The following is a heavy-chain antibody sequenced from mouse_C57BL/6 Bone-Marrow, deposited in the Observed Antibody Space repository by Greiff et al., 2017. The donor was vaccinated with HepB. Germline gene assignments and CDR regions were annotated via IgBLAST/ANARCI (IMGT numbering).Heavy chain of an antibody. D-gene: IGHD1-1*02. V-gene: IGHV1-72*01. Sequence: QVQLQQPGAELVKPGASVRLSCKASGYTFTSYWMHWVKQRPGRGLEWIGKIDHHSGGTKYNEKFKSKATLTVDKPTSTAYMQLSSLTSEDSAVYYCAKAVAADYGCRGHGTTLTVST. J-gene: IGHJ2*01. CDR2: IDHHSGGT. CDR3: AKAVAADYGC. CDR1: GYTFTSYW.